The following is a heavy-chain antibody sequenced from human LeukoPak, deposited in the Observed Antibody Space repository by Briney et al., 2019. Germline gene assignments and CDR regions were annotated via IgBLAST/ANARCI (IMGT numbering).Heavy chain of an antibody. CDR1: GGSISSSSYY. V-gene: IGHV4-39*07. D-gene: IGHD3-9*01. Sequence: SETLSFTCTVSGGSISSSSYYWGWIRQPPGKGLEWIGSIYHSGSTYYNPSLKSRVTISVDTSKNQFSLKLSSVTAADTAVYYCARRRYFDWLFLFDYWGQGTLVTVSS. CDR2: IYHSGST. CDR3: ARRRYFDWLFLFDY. J-gene: IGHJ4*02.